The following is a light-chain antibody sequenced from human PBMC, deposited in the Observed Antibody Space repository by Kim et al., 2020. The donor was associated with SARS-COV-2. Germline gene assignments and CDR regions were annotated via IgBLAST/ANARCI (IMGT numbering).Light chain of an antibody. V-gene: IGLV6-57*04. J-gene: IGLJ2*01. CDR2: EDD. CDR3: QSYNRDNVI. Sequence: NFMLTQPHSVSESPGKTVTISCTRSSGSIDDNYVQWYQQRPGGVPTTVIYEDDQRPSGASDRFSGSIDNSSNSASLTISGLRTEDEADYYCQSYNRDNVIFGGGTQLTVL. CDR1: SGSIDDNY.